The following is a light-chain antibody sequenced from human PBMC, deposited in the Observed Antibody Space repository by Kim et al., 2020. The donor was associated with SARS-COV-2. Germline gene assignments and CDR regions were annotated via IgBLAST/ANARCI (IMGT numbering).Light chain of an antibody. V-gene: IGLV1-40*01. CDR3: QSYDSSLSDYV. CDR2: DNT. Sequence: QRVTISSTGRSSNIRASFDVHWYQQLPGTAPKLLIYDNTNRPSGVPDRLSGSKSGISASLAITGLQAEAEADYYCQSYDSSLSDYVFGTPTKVTVL. CDR1: SSNIRASFD. J-gene: IGLJ1*01.